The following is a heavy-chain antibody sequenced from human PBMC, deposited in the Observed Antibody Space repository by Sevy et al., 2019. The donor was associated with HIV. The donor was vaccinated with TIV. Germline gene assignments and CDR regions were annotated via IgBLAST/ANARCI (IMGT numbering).Heavy chain of an antibody. D-gene: IGHD3-22*01. J-gene: IGHJ5*02. CDR1: GYSISSGYY. Sequence: SETLSLTCAVSGYSISSGYYWGWIRQPPGKGLEWIGSIYHSGSTYYNPSLKSRVTISVDTSKNQFSLKLSSVTAADTAVYYCARYLVIYTMIVAKSSGDPWGQGTLVTVSS. CDR3: ARYLVIYTMIVAKSSGDP. CDR2: IYHSGST. V-gene: IGHV4-38-2*01.